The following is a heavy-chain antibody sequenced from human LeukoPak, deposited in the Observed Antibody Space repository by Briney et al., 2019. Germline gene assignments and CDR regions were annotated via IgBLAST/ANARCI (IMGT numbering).Heavy chain of an antibody. J-gene: IGHJ3*02. CDR2: ISVSGGST. V-gene: IGHV3-23*01. CDR1: GFTFSSYA. CDR3: AKDFWSGYYTPDDAFDI. Sequence: GGSLRLSCAASGFTFSSYAMSWVRQAPGKGLEWVSAISVSGGSTYYADSVKGRFTISRDNSKNTLYLQMNSLRAEGTAVYYCAKDFWSGYYTPDDAFDIWGQGTMVTVSS. D-gene: IGHD3-3*01.